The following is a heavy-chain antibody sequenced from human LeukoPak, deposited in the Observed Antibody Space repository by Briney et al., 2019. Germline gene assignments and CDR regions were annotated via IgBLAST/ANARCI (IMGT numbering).Heavy chain of an antibody. D-gene: IGHD3-10*01. CDR1: GYTFTGYY. CDR2: INPNSGGT. Sequence: ASVKVSCKASGYTFTGYYMHWVRPAPGQGLEWMGWINPNSGGTNYAQKFQGRVTMTRDTSINTVDMDLSGLTSDDTAVFYCARGREIHGGSDTKLDDYWGQGTLVTVSS. J-gene: IGHJ4*02. CDR3: ARGREIHGGSDTKLDDY. V-gene: IGHV1-2*02.